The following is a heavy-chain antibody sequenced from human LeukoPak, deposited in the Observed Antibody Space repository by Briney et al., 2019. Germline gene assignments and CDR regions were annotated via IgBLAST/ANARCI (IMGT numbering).Heavy chain of an antibody. CDR3: ARAGSYRQLWSS. D-gene: IGHD5-18*01. Sequence: SETLSLTCTVSGGSIDSSSHYWVWIRQPPGKGLEWIGSIYYSGSTYYNPSLKSRVTMSVDTSKNQFSLKLSSVTAADTAVYYCARAGSYRQLWSSWGQGTLVTVSS. CDR2: IYYSGST. CDR1: GGSIDSSSHY. V-gene: IGHV4-39*07. J-gene: IGHJ5*02.